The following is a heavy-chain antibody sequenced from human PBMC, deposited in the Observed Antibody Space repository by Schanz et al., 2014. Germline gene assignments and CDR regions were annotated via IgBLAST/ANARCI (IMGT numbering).Heavy chain of an antibody. CDR2: IEFSGGTT. CDR3: ARLDSSSWYPRY. D-gene: IGHD6-13*01. V-gene: IGHV3-23*04. J-gene: IGHJ4*02. CDR1: GFTFSSYA. Sequence: EVQLVESGGGLVKPGGSLRLSCAASGFTFSSYAMSWVRQAPGKGLEWVSGIEFSGGTTYYADSVKGRFTTSRDNGKKSMYLQMNSLRAEDTAVYYCARLDSSSWYPRYWGQGTLVTVSS.